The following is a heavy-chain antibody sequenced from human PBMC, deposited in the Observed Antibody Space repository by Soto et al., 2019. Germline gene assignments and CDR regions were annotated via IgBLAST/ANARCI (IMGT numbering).Heavy chain of an antibody. CDR2: VSGSGEST. V-gene: IGHV3-23*01. Sequence: PGGSLRLTCVGSGFSISRYAVSWVLRAPGKGLDWVSVVSGSGESTCYADSVKVRISVSRDNCKNTMYLQMTSLRVEDTALYYCAKHVTPTMITVRHRDAFDVWGRGTMVTVSS. CDR1: GFSISRYA. D-gene: IGHD3-22*01. J-gene: IGHJ3*01. CDR3: AKHVTPTMITVRHRDAFDV.